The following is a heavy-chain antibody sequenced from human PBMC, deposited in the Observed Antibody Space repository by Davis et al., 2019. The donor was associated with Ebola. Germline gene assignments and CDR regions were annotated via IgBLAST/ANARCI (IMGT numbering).Heavy chain of an antibody. CDR1: GGSISSSSYY. CDR3: ARLSRLRDFWSGYFPDAFDI. V-gene: IGHV4-39*01. J-gene: IGHJ3*02. D-gene: IGHD3-3*01. Sequence: SETLSLTCTVSGGSISSSSYYWGWIRQPPGKGLEWIGSIYYSGSTYYNPSLKSRVTISVDTSKNQFSLKLSSVTAADTTVYYCARLSRLRDFWSGYFPDAFDIWGQVTMVTVSS. CDR2: IYYSGST.